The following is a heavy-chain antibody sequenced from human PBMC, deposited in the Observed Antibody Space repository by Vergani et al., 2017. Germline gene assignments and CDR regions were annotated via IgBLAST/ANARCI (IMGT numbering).Heavy chain of an antibody. CDR2: IIPVFGTV. CDR1: GGTRSSDA. V-gene: IGHV1-69*13. Sequence: QVHLVQSGAEVKPPGSSVKVSCKASGGTRSSDAFTWVRQAPGHGLEWMGRIIPVFGTVEYAQRFQGRVVITADDATNTAYMELRGLRSDDTAVYYCARGGSIAAPSYLYYFYMDVWGKGTSVTVSS. D-gene: IGHD6-6*01. J-gene: IGHJ6*03. CDR3: ARGGSIAAPSYLYYFYMDV.